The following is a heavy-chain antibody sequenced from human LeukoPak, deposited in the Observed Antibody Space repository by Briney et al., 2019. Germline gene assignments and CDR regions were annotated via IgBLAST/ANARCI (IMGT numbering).Heavy chain of an antibody. D-gene: IGHD3-10*01. J-gene: IGHJ6*03. CDR3: ASITMVRGAKYYYYYYMDV. V-gene: IGHV4-39*07. CDR2: IYYSGST. CDR1: GGSISRSTYY. Sequence: SETLSLTCTVSGGSISRSTYYWAWIRQPPGKGLEWIGSIYYSGSTYYNPSLKSRVTISVDTSKNQFSLKLSSVTAADTAVYYCASITMVRGAKYYYYYYMDVWGKGTTVTISS.